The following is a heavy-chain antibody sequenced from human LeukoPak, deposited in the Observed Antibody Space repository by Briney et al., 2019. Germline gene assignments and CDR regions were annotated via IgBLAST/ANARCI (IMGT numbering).Heavy chain of an antibody. Sequence: GASVKVSCKASGGTFSSYAISWVRQAPGQGLEWMGGIIPIFGTANYAQKFQGRVTITTDESTSTAYMELSSLRSEDTAVYYCARVEVEIVVVPAALYAFDIWGQGTMVTVSS. D-gene: IGHD2-2*03. J-gene: IGHJ3*02. CDR3: ARVEVEIVVVPAALYAFDI. CDR1: GGTFSSYA. CDR2: IIPIFGTA. V-gene: IGHV1-69*05.